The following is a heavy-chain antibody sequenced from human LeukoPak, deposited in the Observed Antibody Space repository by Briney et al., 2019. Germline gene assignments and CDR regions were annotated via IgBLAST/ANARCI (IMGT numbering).Heavy chain of an antibody. Sequence: GGSLRLSCAASGFTFSIYAMCWLRHAPGKGLEWVSAISGSGGSTYYADSVKGRFTISRDNYKNTLYLQMNSLRAGDTAVYYCAKRTSSGPGPFDYWGQGTLVTVSS. CDR1: GFTFSIYA. CDR3: AKRTSSGPGPFDY. V-gene: IGHV3-23*01. D-gene: IGHD3-22*01. CDR2: ISGSGGST. J-gene: IGHJ4*02.